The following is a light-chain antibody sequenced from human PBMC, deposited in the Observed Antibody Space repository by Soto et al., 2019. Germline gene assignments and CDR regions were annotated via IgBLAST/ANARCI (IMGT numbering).Light chain of an antibody. CDR3: MQALQTPLT. Sequence: SVLPPNPLSLAVTPGEAASMSCSSSQSLLYTNGYKYLAWFLQKPGQSPQLLMYLSSNRASGVPDRFSGSGSGTDFTLKISRVEAEDVGVYCCMQALQTPLTFGGVTKV. CDR2: LSS. V-gene: IGKV2-28*01. J-gene: IGKJ4*01. CDR1: QSLLYTNGYKY.